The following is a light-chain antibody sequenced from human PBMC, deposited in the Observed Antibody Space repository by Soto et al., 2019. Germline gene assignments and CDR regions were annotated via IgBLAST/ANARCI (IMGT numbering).Light chain of an antibody. Sequence: EIALTQSPATLSLSPGARATLSCRASQSVTSALAWLQQKPGQAPRLLIYDVSRRATGIPARFSGSGSGTDFTLTINSLEPEDFAVYYCQQRTTWPTFGGGTKVDI. CDR1: QSVTSA. V-gene: IGKV3-11*01. CDR3: QQRTTWPT. J-gene: IGKJ4*01. CDR2: DVS.